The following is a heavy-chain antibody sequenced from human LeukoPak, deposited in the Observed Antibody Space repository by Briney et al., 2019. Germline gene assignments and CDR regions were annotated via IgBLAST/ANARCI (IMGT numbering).Heavy chain of an antibody. Sequence: GGSLRLSCAASGFTFSSYWMSWVRQAPGKGLEWVANIKQDGSEKYYVDSVKGRFTISRDNAKNSLYLQMNSLRAEDTAVYYCAREYGIVGVLGNYYYYYMDIWGKGTTVTVSS. D-gene: IGHD1-26*01. CDR1: GFTFSSYW. CDR3: AREYGIVGVLGNYYYYYMDI. CDR2: IKQDGSEK. V-gene: IGHV3-7*01. J-gene: IGHJ6*03.